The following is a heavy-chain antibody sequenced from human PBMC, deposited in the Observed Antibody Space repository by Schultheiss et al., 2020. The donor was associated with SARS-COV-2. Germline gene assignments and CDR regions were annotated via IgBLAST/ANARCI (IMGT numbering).Heavy chain of an antibody. D-gene: IGHD5-18*01. CDR1: GYTFTSYA. J-gene: IGHJ3*02. Sequence: ASVKVSCKASGYTFTSYAMHWVRQAPGQRLEWMGWINAGNGNTKYSQKFQGRVTMTRDTSISTAYMELSRLRSDDTAVYYCARAIGWAMVRGAFDIWGQGTMVTVSS. V-gene: IGHV1-3*01. CDR3: ARAIGWAMVRGAFDI. CDR2: INAGNGNT.